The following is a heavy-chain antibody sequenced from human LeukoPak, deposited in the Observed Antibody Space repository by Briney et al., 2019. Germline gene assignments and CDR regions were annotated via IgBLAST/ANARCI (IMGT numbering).Heavy chain of an antibody. CDR3: ARGPVAVAAYNWFDP. Sequence: GGSLRLSCAASGFTFSSYSMNWVRQAPGKGLEWVSSISSSSSYIYYADSVKGRFTISRDNAKNSLYLQINSLRAEDTAVYYCARGPVAVAAYNWFDPGGEGTLVTVSS. CDR2: ISSSSSYI. V-gene: IGHV3-21*01. CDR1: GFTFSSYS. D-gene: IGHD6-19*01. J-gene: IGHJ5*02.